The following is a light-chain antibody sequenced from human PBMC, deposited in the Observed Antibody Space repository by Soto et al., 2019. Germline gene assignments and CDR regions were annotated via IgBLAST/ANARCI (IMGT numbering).Light chain of an antibody. J-gene: IGLJ2*01. CDR1: NIGSKS. CDR3: QVWDTSSDHVV. CDR2: YDS. V-gene: IGLV3-21*04. Sequence: SYELTLPPSVSVAPGKTARITCGGNNIGSKSVHWYQQKPGQAPVLVIYYDSDRPSGIPERFSGSNSGNTATLTISRVEAGDEAAYYCQVWDTSSDHVVFGGGTKLTVL.